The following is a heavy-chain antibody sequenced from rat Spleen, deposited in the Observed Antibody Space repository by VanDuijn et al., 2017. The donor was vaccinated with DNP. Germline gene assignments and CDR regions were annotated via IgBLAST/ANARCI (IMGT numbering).Heavy chain of an antibody. CDR2: INTDGDTT. V-gene: IGHV5-58*01. CDR1: GFTFSGYW. J-gene: IGHJ2*01. D-gene: IGHD1-11*01. CDR3: ARHGRRVFDY. Sequence: EVQLVETGGGLVQPGRSLKLSCVASGFTFSGYWMYWSRQAPGKGLEWVASINTDGDTTYYPDPVKRRFKIPRDNAESTLYLLMNSLRSEDMATYFCARHGRRVFDYWGQGVMVTVSS.